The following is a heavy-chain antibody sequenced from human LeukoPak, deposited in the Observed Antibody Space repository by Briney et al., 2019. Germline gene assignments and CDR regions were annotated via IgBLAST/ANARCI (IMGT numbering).Heavy chain of an antibody. Sequence: ASVKVSCKASGYTFTSYGISWVRQAPGQGLEWMGWISAYNGNTNYAQKFQGRVTMTEDTSTDTAYMELSSLRSEDTAVYYCATWVETTKLRDYWGQGTLVTVSS. V-gene: IGHV1-18*01. CDR3: ATWVETTKLRDY. CDR2: ISAYNGNT. CDR1: GYTFTSYG. J-gene: IGHJ4*02. D-gene: IGHD1-26*01.